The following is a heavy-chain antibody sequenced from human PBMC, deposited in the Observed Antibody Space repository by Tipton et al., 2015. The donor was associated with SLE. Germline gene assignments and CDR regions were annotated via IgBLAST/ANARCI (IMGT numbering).Heavy chain of an antibody. CDR3: ARDPAARRGMDV. V-gene: IGHV4-31*11. CDR2: IYYSGST. D-gene: IGHD6-6*01. CDR1: GGSISSGGYY. Sequence: TLSLTCAVYGGSISSGGYYWSWIRQHPGKGLEWIGYIYYSGSTYYNPSLKSRVTIPVDTSKNQFSLKLSSVTAADTAVYYCARDPAARRGMDVWGQGTTVTVSS. J-gene: IGHJ6*02.